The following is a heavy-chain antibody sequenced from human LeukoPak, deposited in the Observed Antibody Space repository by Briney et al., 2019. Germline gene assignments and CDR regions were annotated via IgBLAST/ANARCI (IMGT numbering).Heavy chain of an antibody. D-gene: IGHD2-15*01. CDR3: ARGYCSGGSCYNWFDP. Sequence: SETLSLTCSVTSGSISNSNYYWSWIRQPPGKGLAWIGEINHSGSTNYNPSLKSRVTISVDTSKNQFSLKLSSVTAADTAVYYCARGYCSGGSCYNWFDPWGQGTLVTVSS. V-gene: IGHV4-39*07. CDR2: INHSGST. CDR1: SGSISNSNYY. J-gene: IGHJ5*02.